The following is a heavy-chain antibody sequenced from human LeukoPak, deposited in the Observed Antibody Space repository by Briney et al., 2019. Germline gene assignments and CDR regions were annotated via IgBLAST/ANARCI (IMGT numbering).Heavy chain of an antibody. Sequence: GGSLRLSCAASGLTFRSYEMNWVRQAPGKGLEWVSYISSSSSTIYYADSVKGRFTISRDNAKNSLYLQMNSLRDEDTAVYYCARGDGWFGELLNFDNWGQGTLVTVSS. D-gene: IGHD3-10*01. CDR3: ARGDGWFGELLNFDN. J-gene: IGHJ4*02. CDR2: ISSSSSTI. V-gene: IGHV3-48*02. CDR1: GLTFRSYE.